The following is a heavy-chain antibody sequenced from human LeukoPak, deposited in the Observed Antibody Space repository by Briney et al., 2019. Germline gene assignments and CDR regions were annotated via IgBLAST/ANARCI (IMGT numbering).Heavy chain of an antibody. V-gene: IGHV4-61*05. J-gene: IGHJ4*02. CDR3: ARGFRDGYKFDY. Sequence: SETLSLTCAVSGYSISSSNYWAWIRQPPGKGLEWIGYIYYSGSTNYNPSLKSRVTISVDTSKNQFSLKLSSVTAADTAVYYCARGFRDGYKFDYWGQGTLVTVSS. CDR1: GYSISSSNY. CDR2: IYYSGST. D-gene: IGHD5-24*01.